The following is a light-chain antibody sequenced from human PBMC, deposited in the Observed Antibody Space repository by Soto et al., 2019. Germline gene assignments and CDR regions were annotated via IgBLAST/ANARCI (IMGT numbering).Light chain of an antibody. CDR3: LQASTFPRT. V-gene: IGKV1-12*01. Sequence: DIQMTQSPSFVSASAGDRVTITCRASQGISSWLAWYQQKPGRAPKLLLQTASALVRETPSRFSGSGSGTDFILTINNLQTEDFATYYCLQASTFPRTFGQGTKV. J-gene: IGKJ1*01. CDR1: QGISSW. CDR2: TAS.